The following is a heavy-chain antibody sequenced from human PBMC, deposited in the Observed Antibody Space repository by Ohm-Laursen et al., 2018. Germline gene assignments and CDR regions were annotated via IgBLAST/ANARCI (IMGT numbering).Heavy chain of an antibody. CDR2: IKQDGSEK. J-gene: IGHJ6*02. CDR3: AKDISHYYYGMDV. CDR1: GLTFSSYW. V-gene: IGHV3-7*03. Sequence: SLRLSCAASGLTFSSYWMMWVRQAPGKGLEWVAHIKQDGSEKYYVDSVKGRFTISRDNDKNSLYLQMNSLRAEDTALYYCAKDISHYYYGMDVWGQGTTVTVSS.